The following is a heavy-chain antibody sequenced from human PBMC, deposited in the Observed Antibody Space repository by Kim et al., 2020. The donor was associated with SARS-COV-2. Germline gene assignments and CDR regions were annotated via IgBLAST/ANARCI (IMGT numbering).Heavy chain of an antibody. CDR3: ATDHNVWGSYRFDY. J-gene: IGHJ4*02. CDR1: GFSFSSYA. Sequence: GGSLRLSCAASGFSFSSYAMSWVRQAPGKGLEWVSAISGSGGTYYADSVKGRFSISRDNSKNTLYLQMNSLRAEDTAVYYCATDHNVWGSYRFDYWGQGTLVTVSS. CDR2: ISGSGGT. D-gene: IGHD3-16*02. V-gene: IGHV3-23*01.